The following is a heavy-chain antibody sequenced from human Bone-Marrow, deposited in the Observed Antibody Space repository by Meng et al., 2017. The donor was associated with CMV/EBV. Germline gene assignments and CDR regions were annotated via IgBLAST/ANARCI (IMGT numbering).Heavy chain of an antibody. CDR1: GGSVSSGSYY. D-gene: IGHD3-3*01. CDR3: AGYDFWSGYPS. CDR2: IYYSGST. V-gene: IGHV4-61*01. J-gene: IGHJ4*02. Sequence: SETLSLTCTVSGGSVSSGSYYWSWIRQPPGKGLEWIGYIYYSGSTNYNPSLKSRVTISVDTSKNQFSLKLSSVTAADTAVYYCAGYDFWSGYPSWGQGTLVTVSS.